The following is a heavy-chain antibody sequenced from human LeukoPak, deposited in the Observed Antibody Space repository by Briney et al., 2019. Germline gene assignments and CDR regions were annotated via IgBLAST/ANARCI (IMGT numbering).Heavy chain of an antibody. CDR3: AKEEVRGWLQFRRSSYFDY. J-gene: IGHJ4*02. CDR2: IRYDGSNK. D-gene: IGHD5-24*01. CDR1: GFTFSSYS. V-gene: IGHV3-30*02. Sequence: PGGSLRLSCAASGFTFSSYSMNWVRQAPGKGLEWVAFIRYDGSNKYYADSVKGRFTISRDNSKNTLYLQMNSLRAEDTAVYYCAKEEVRGWLQFRRSSYFDYWGQGTLVTVSS.